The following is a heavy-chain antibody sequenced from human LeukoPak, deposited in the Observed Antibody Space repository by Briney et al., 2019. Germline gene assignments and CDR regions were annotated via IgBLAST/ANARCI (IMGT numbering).Heavy chain of an antibody. CDR1: GFTFDHYA. V-gene: IGHV3-9*01. D-gene: IGHD3-10*01. CDR2: ISWNRGSI. CDR3: AVGRGIYGSGSYTSDY. J-gene: IGHJ4*02. Sequence: GGSLRLSCAASGFTFDHYALHWVRQAPGKGLEWVSGISWNRGSICYADSVKGRFTISSDNAKNSLYLQMNSLIAEDTALYYCAVGRGIYGSGSYTSDYWGQGTL.